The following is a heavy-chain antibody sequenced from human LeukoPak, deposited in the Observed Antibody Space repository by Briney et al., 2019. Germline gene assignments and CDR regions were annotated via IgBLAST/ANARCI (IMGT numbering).Heavy chain of an antibody. J-gene: IGHJ6*03. CDR1: GGTFSSYA. D-gene: IGHD6-13*01. CDR3: VRDRFLHEGYSSSWYSPDYYYYYMDV. CDR2: IIPIFGTA. V-gene: IGHV1-69*05. Sequence: ASVKVSCKASGGTFSSYAISWVRQAPGQGLEWMGGIIPIFGTANYAQKFQGRVTITTDESTSTAYMELSSLRSEDTAVYYCVRDRFLHEGYSSSWYSPDYYYYYMDVWGKGTTVTVSS.